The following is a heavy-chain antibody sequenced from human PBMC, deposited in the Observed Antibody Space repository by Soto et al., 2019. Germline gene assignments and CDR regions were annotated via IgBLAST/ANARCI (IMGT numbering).Heavy chain of an antibody. Sequence: WASVKVSCKASGNSFTTYYMHWVRQAPGQGLEWMGIINPSGGRTTYAQKFQGRVTMTRDTSTSTFHMELSSLTSEDTAVYYCAGLYHYDSSGYYDYWGQGTLVTSPQ. D-gene: IGHD3-22*01. V-gene: IGHV1-46*01. CDR3: AGLYHYDSSGYYDY. J-gene: IGHJ4*02. CDR1: GNSFTTYY. CDR2: INPSGGRT.